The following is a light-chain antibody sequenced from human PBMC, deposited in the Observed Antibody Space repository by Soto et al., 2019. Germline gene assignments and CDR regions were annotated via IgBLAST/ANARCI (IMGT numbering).Light chain of an antibody. CDR1: SSDVGGYNF. CDR3: CSYKLSSSLVV. CDR2: EVN. J-gene: IGLJ3*02. Sequence: QSALTQPASVSGSPGQSITISCPGTSSDVGGYNFVSWYQQHPGKAPRLMIFEVNNRPSGVSDRFSGSKSGNTASLTISCRLAEDEADYYCCSYKLSSSLVVFGGGTKLTVL. V-gene: IGLV2-14*01.